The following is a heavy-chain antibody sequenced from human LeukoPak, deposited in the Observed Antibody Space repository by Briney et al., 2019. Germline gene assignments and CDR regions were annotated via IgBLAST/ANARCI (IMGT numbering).Heavy chain of an antibody. CDR2: ISYSGSA. CDR3: AGHPPYCSGATCNAGLDV. J-gene: IGHJ6*02. CDR1: GGSISDSY. D-gene: IGHD2-15*01. V-gene: IGHV4-59*08. Sequence: SGTLSLTCIVSGGSISDSYWSFIRQPPGRGLEWIGSISYSGSAYYNPSLERRAAISLHTSNNEFSLRLTSVTAADTAIYYCAGHPPYCSGATCNAGLDVWGQGTTVTVSS.